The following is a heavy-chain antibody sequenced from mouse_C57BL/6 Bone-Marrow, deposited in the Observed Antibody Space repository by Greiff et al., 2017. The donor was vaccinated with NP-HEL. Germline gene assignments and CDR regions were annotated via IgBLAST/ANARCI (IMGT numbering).Heavy chain of an antibody. D-gene: IGHD3-1*01. J-gene: IGHJ2*01. CDR1: GFTFTDYY. Sequence: EVQGVESGGGLVQPGGSLSLSCAASGFTFTDYYMSWVRQPPGKALEWLGFIRNKANGYTTEYSASVKGRFTISRDNSQSILYLQMNALRAEDSATYYCARYGGYSPYYFDYWGQGTTLTVSS. V-gene: IGHV7-3*01. CDR2: IRNKANGYTT. CDR3: ARYGGYSPYYFDY.